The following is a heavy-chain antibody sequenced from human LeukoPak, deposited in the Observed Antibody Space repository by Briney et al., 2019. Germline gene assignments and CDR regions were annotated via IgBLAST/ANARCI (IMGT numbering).Heavy chain of an antibody. CDR2: ISHDGRNK. CDR1: GFPFSDYG. J-gene: IGHJ4*02. D-gene: IGHD3-16*01. Sequence: PGGSLRLSCAASGFPFSDYGMYWVRQAPGKGLEWLAVISHDGRNKYYADSVKGRITISRDNSMNTLYLQMNSLRAEDTAVYYCAKVRWGSDNALDSWGQGTLVTGSS. V-gene: IGHV3-30*18. CDR3: AKVRWGSDNALDS.